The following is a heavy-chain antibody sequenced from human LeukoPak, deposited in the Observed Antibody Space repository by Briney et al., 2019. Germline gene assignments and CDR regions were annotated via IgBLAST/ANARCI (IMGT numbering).Heavy chain of an antibody. J-gene: IGHJ4*02. CDR3: AADPDYDILTGYKN. CDR1: GFTFTSSA. CDR2: IVVGSGNT. D-gene: IGHD3-9*01. V-gene: IGHV1-58*02. Sequence: ASVKVSCKASGFTFTSSAMQWVRQARGQRLEWIGWIVVGSGNTNYAQKFQERVTITRGMSTSTAYMELSSLRSEDTAAYYCAADPDYDILTGYKNWGQGTLVTVSS.